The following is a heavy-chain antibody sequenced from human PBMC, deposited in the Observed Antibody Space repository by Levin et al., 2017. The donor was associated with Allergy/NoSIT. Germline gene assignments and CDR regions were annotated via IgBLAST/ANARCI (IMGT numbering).Heavy chain of an antibody. CDR2: IYHSGST. Sequence: SETLSLTCAVSGGSISSSNWWSWVRQPPGKGLEWIGEIYHSGSTNYNPSLKSRVTISVDKSKNQFSLKLSSVTAADTAVYYCARMVDTVTTEPHYYFDYWGQGTLVTVSS. CDR1: GGSISSSNW. J-gene: IGHJ4*02. V-gene: IGHV4-4*02. CDR3: ARMVDTVTTEPHYYFDY. D-gene: IGHD4-17*01.